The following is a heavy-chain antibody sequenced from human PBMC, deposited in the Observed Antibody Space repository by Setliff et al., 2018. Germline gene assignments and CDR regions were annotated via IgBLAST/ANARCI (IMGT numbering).Heavy chain of an antibody. CDR3: ARDSPEMVAPPAAHCFDP. J-gene: IGHJ5*02. D-gene: IGHD2-15*01. Sequence: RASVKVSCKASGDSFNNYAISWVRQAPGQGLEWMGGIIPMFGTPAYAQKFQGKVTMTRDTSTSTAYMELRSLRSDDTAVYYCARDSPEMVAPPAAHCFDPWGQGTLVTVSS. V-gene: IGHV1-69*05. CDR1: GDSFNNYA. CDR2: IIPMFGTP.